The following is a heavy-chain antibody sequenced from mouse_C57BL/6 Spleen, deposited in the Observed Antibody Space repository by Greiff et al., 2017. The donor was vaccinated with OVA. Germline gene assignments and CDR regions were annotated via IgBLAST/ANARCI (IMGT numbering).Heavy chain of an antibody. CDR2: INYDGSST. J-gene: IGHJ2*01. CDR3: ARVLITTVVADY. V-gene: IGHV5-16*01. CDR1: GFTFSDYY. Sequence: EVHLVESEGGLVQPGSSMKLSCTASGFTFSDYYMAWVRQVPEKGLEWVANINYDGSSTYYLDSLKSRFIISRDNAKNILYLQMSSLKSEDTATYYCARVLITTVVADYWGQGTTLTVSS. D-gene: IGHD1-1*01.